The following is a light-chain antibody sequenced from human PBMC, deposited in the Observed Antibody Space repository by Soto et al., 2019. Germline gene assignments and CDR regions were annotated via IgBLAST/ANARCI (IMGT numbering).Light chain of an antibody. Sequence: QSALTQPRSLTGFPGQSVTISCTGTSGDVGLYNYVSWYQQFPGKVPKLIIYDVSKRPSGVPDRFSASKSGITASLTISGLQTEDDADYYCSSYAGGDVLFGGGTKLTVL. J-gene: IGLJ2*01. CDR3: SSYAGGDVL. CDR2: DVS. V-gene: IGLV2-11*01. CDR1: SGDVGLYNY.